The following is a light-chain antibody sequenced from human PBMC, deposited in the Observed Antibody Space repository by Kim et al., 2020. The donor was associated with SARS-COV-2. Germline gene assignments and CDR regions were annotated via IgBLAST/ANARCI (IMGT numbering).Light chain of an antibody. Sequence: SASVGDRVIITCRASQSISSWLAWYQQKAGKALKVLIYDASRLGSGVPSRFSGSGSGTEFTLTISSLQPDDFATYYCQQYNTYSYTFGQGTKLEI. V-gene: IGKV1-5*01. CDR3: QQYNTYSYT. J-gene: IGKJ2*01. CDR1: QSISSW. CDR2: DAS.